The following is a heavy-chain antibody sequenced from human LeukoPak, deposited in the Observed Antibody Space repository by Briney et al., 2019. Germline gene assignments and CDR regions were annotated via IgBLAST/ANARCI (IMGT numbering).Heavy chain of an antibody. D-gene: IGHD1-26*01. V-gene: IGHV4-34*01. CDR3: ARSGSTAFDY. CDR2: INHSGST. CDR1: GGSFSGYY. J-gene: IGHJ4*02. Sequence: PSETLSLTCAVYGGSFSGYYWSWIRQPPGKGLEWIGEINHSGSTNYNPSLKSRVTISVDTSKNQFSLTLTSVTAADTAVYYCARSGSTAFDYWGQGTLVTVSS.